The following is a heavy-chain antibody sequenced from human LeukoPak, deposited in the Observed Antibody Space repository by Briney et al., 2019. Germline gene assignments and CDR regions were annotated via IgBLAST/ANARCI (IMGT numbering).Heavy chain of an antibody. J-gene: IGHJ6*03. CDR2: ISSSGSYI. V-gene: IGHV3-21*01. CDR3: ARGAGTIFGEYYYYMDV. CDR1: GVTFSDSA. Sequence: PGGSLRLSCAASGVTFSDSAMTWVRQVPVKGLEWVSSISSSGSYIYYADSVKGRFTISRDNAKNSLYLQMNSLRADDTAVYHCARGAGTIFGEYYYYMDVWGKGTAVIVSS. D-gene: IGHD3-3*02.